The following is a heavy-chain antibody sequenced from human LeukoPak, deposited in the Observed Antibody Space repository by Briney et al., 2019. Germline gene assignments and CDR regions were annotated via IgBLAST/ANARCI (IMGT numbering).Heavy chain of an antibody. CDR3: AELGITMIGGV. CDR2: INEDGSEK. Sequence: GGSLRLSCAASGFTFSSSWMSWVRQAPEKGLEWVANINEDGSEKYYVDSVKGRFTISRDNTKNSLSLQMNSLRAEDTAVYYCAELGITMIGGVWGKGTTVTISS. J-gene: IGHJ6*04. D-gene: IGHD3-10*02. V-gene: IGHV3-7*01. CDR1: GFTFSSSW.